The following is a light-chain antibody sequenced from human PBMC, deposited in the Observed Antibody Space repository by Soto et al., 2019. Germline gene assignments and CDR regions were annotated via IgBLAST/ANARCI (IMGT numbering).Light chain of an antibody. CDR2: KAS. V-gene: IGKV1-5*03. J-gene: IGKJ4*01. Sequence: DIQMTQSPSTLSASVGDRVTITCRASQSISSWLAWYQQKPGKAPKLLIYKASTLASGVPSRFSGSGSGTEFTLTISSLQPEDVAAYYCQKYNSAPLTFGGGTKVDI. CDR1: QSISSW. CDR3: QKYNSAPLT.